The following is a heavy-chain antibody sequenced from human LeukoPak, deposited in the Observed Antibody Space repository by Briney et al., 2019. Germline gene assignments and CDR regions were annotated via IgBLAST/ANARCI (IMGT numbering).Heavy chain of an antibody. CDR3: ARGVGGDRDY. CDR1: GFTFSSSW. Sequence: GGSLRLSCAASGFTFSSSWMHWVRQTPGKGLVWVSRINPDGSTTSNADSVKGRFTLSRDNAKNTVYLQMNSLRAEDTAVYYCARGVGGDRDYWGQGTLVTVSS. V-gene: IGHV3-74*01. CDR2: INPDGSTT. D-gene: IGHD2-21*02. J-gene: IGHJ4*02.